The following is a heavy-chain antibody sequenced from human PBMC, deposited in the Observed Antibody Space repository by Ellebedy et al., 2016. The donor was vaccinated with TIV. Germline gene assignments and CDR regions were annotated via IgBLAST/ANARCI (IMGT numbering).Heavy chain of an antibody. V-gene: IGHV4-30-4*01. D-gene: IGHD3-3*01. CDR2: IYYSGST. Sequence: MPSETLSLTCTVSGGSISSGDYYWSWIRQPPGKGLEWIGYIYYSGSTYYNPSLKSRVTISVDTSKNQFSLKLSSVTAADTAVYYCARGQPDFWSGYEDAFDIWGQGTMVTVSS. CDR1: GGSISSGDYY. J-gene: IGHJ3*02. CDR3: ARGQPDFWSGYEDAFDI.